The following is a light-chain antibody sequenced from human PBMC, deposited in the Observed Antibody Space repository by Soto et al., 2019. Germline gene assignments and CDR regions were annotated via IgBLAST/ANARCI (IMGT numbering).Light chain of an antibody. Sequence: EIVLTQSPATLSLSPGERATLSCRASQSVGTDLAWYQQKPGQVPRLLIHDASNRATGIPARFSGSASGTDFTLTISGLQPEDFAVYYCHHRGPSPATFGRGTKVEVK. CDR1: QSVGTD. V-gene: IGKV3-11*01. J-gene: IGKJ1*01. CDR2: DAS. CDR3: HHRGPSPAT.